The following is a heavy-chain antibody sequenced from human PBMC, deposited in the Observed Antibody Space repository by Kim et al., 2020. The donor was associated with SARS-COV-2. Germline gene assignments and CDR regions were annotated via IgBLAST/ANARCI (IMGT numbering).Heavy chain of an antibody. CDR2: IDPSDSYT. Sequence: GESLKISCKGSGYSFTSYWISWVRQMPGKGLEWMGRIDPSDSYTNYSPSFQGHVTISADKSISTAYLQWSSLKASDTAMYYCARLRGWLRLWMRHYYYYGMDVWGQGTTVTVSS. CDR1: GYSFTSYW. V-gene: IGHV5-10-1*01. CDR3: ARLRGWLRLWMRHYYYYGMDV. D-gene: IGHD5-12*01. J-gene: IGHJ6*02.